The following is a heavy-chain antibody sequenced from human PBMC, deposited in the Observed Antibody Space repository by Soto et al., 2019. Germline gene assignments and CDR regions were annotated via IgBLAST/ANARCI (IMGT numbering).Heavy chain of an antibody. Sequence: ASVKVSCKASGYTFTSYGISWVRQAPGQGLEWMGWISAYNGNTNYAQKLQGRVTMTTDTSTSTAYMELRSLRSDDTAVYYCARNILLWFGEPMFDYWGQGTPGHRLL. CDR1: GYTFTSYG. J-gene: IGHJ4*02. V-gene: IGHV1-18*01. D-gene: IGHD3-10*01. CDR2: ISAYNGNT. CDR3: ARNILLWFGEPMFDY.